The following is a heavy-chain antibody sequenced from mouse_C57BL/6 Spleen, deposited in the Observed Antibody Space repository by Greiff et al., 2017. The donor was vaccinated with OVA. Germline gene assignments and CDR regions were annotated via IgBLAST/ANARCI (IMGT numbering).Heavy chain of an antibody. D-gene: IGHD1-1*01. CDR3: ARGGYYYGSSHWYFDV. V-gene: IGHV1-84*01. Sequence: QVHVKQSGPELVKPGASVKISCKASGYTFTDYYINWVKQRPGQGLEWIGWIYPGSGNTKYNEKFKGKATLTVDTSSSTAYMQLSSLTSEDSAVYFCARGGYYYGSSHWYFDVWGTGTTVTVSS. J-gene: IGHJ1*03. CDR1: GYTFTDYY. CDR2: IYPGSGNT.